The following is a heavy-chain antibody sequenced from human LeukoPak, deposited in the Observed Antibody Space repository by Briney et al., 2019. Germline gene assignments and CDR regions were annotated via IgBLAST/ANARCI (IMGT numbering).Heavy chain of an antibody. Sequence: GGSLRLSCAASGFTFSSYGMHWVRQAPGKGLEWVAVISYDGSNKYYADSVKGRFTISRDNSKNTLYLQMNSLRAEDTAVYYCATYLLPAAPYFDYWGQGTLVTVSS. CDR1: GFTFSSYG. D-gene: IGHD2-2*01. J-gene: IGHJ4*02. V-gene: IGHV3-33*08. CDR3: ATYLLPAAPYFDY. CDR2: ISYDGSNK.